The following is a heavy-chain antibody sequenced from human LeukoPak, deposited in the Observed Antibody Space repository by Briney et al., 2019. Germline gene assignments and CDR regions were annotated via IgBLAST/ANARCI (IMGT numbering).Heavy chain of an antibody. D-gene: IGHD4-11*01. J-gene: IGHJ6*02. CDR2: TVSEIDGGTT. Sequence: GGSLRLSCAAPGFTFNYAWMSWVRPVPGKGLEWVGQTVSEIDGGTTDYAAPVKGRFTISRDDSKSTLYLQMNSLKIEDTAVYYCTTDEDRNYARKDVWGQGATVIVSS. CDR3: TTDEDRNYARKDV. V-gene: IGHV3-15*04. CDR1: GFTFNYAW.